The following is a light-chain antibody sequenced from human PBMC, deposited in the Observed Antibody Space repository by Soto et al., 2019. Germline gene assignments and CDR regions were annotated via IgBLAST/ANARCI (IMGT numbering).Light chain of an antibody. CDR2: GNS. CDR1: SSNNGAGYD. V-gene: IGLV1-40*01. J-gene: IGLJ1*01. CDR3: QSYDSSLSGYNYV. Sequence: QSVLTPPPPVSGGPGQRGTLSCPGGSSNNGAGYDVHWYQQLPGTAPKLLIYGNSNRPSGVPDRFSGSKSGTSASLAITGLQAEDEADYYCQSYDSSLSGYNYVFGTGTKVTVL.